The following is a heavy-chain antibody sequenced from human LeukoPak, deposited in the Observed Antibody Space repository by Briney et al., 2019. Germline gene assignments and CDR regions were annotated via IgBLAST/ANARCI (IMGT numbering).Heavy chain of an antibody. Sequence: GGSLKISCKGSGYSFTSYWIGWVRQMPGKGLEWMGIIYPGDSDTRYSPSFQGQVTISADKSISTAYLQWSSLKASDTAMYYCARQHLPFYYDSSGYIWFDPWGQGTLVTVSS. CDR1: GYSFTSYW. J-gene: IGHJ5*02. V-gene: IGHV5-51*01. CDR2: IYPGDSDT. CDR3: ARQHLPFYYDSSGYIWFDP. D-gene: IGHD3-22*01.